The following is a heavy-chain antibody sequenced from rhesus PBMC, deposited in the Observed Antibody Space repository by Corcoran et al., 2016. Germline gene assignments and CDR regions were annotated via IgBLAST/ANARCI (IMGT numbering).Heavy chain of an antibody. V-gene: IGHV5-20*01. CDR1: GYSFTSYW. CDR2: ISPSDSDT. CDR3: ARGELDY. Sequence: EVQLVQSGAEVKRLGEPTKISCKTSGYSFTSYWNSWVRQMPGKGLEWMGAISPSDSDTTYNPSFQGQVTISADRSISTAYLQWSRLKASDTATYYCARGELDYWGQGVLVTVSS. J-gene: IGHJ4*01.